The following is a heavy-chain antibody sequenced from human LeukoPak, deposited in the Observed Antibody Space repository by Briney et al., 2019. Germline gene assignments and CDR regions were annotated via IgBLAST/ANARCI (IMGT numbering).Heavy chain of an antibody. J-gene: IGHJ6*02. Sequence: SQTLSLTCAIPGDSVSSNSAAWNWIRQSPSRGLEWLGRTYYRSKWYNDYAVSVKSRITINPDTSKNQFSLQLNSVTPEDTAVYYCARDLRSGRGPRYGMDVWGQGTTVTVSS. CDR3: ARDLRSGRGPRYGMDV. CDR1: GDSVSSNSAA. D-gene: IGHD1-1*01. V-gene: IGHV6-1*01. CDR2: TYYRSKWYN.